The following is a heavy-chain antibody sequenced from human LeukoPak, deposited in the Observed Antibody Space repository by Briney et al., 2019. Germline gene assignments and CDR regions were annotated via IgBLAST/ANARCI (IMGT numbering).Heavy chain of an antibody. J-gene: IGHJ4*02. CDR3: ARTGSTVTMLYPFDH. V-gene: IGHV4-59*07. CDR1: GDSIRSYY. Sequence: PSDPLTLTCTVSGDSIRSYYWGWIRQRPGKGLEWLGYIYYSGSTIYNPSLESRVSISVDTSKNQFSLKLSSVTAADTAVYYCARTGSTVTMLYPFDHWGQGTLVTVSS. D-gene: IGHD4-17*01. CDR2: IYYSGST.